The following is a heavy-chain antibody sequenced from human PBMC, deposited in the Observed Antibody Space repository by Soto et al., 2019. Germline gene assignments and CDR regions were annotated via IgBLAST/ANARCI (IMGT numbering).Heavy chain of an antibody. CDR2: IHHSGST. D-gene: IGHD6-13*01. V-gene: IGHV4-34*01. Sequence: LSLTCTAYGESFNGYYWSWIRQPPGKGLEWIGEIHHSGSTNYNPSLKSRVTFSIDTSKRQFSLKVRSVTAADTAVYYCARGKRGSSWYRGEEEYYYYGMDVWGQGTPVTVSS. J-gene: IGHJ6*02. CDR3: ARGKRGSSWYRGEEEYYYYGMDV. CDR1: GESFNGYY.